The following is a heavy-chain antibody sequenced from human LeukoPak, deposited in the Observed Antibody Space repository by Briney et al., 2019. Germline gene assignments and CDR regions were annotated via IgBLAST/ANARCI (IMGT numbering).Heavy chain of an antibody. J-gene: IGHJ4*02. CDR1: GFTFSDYY. V-gene: IGHV3-11*04. D-gene: IGHD4-17*01. Sequence: PGGSLRLSCAASGFTFSDYYMSWIRQAPGKGLEWLSYISSSGSTIYYADSVKGRFTISRDNAKNSLYLQMNSLRAEDTAVYYCARDNDYGAYYFDYWGQGTLVTVSS. CDR3: ARDNDYGAYYFDY. CDR2: ISSSGSTI.